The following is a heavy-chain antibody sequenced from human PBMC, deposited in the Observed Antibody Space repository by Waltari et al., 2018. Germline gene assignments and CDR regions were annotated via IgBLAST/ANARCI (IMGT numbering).Heavy chain of an antibody. Sequence: QVQLVEPGGGVVQPGRSLRLPCAASGFTFSSYGKHWLRQAPGKGLEWVAVIWYDGSDKYYADSVKGRFTISRDNSKNTLYLQMNSLRAEDTAVYYCARDLGVFIGVGDYWGQGTLVTFSS. CDR3: ARDLGVFIGVGDY. V-gene: IGHV3-33*01. CDR2: IWYDGSDK. CDR1: GFTFSSYG. D-gene: IGHD2-21*01. J-gene: IGHJ4*02.